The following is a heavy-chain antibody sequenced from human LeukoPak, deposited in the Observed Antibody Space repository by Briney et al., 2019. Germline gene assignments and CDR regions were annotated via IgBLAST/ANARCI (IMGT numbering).Heavy chain of an antibody. J-gene: IGHJ4*02. Sequence: SETLSLTCTVSGGSISSSSYYWGWIRQPPGKGLEWIGSIYYSGSTYYNPSLKSRVTISVDTSKNQFSLKLSSVTAADTAVYYCARLPRVAAAGTGGYWGQGTLVTVSS. CDR2: IYYSGST. CDR1: GGSISSSSYY. CDR3: ARLPRVAAAGTGGY. D-gene: IGHD6-13*01. V-gene: IGHV4-39*01.